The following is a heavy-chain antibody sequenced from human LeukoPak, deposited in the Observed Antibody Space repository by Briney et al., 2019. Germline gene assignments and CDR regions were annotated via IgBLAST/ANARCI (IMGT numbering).Heavy chain of an antibody. CDR1: GYTLTELS. J-gene: IGHJ6*02. D-gene: IGHD4-23*01. V-gene: IGHV1-24*01. CDR2: FDPEDGET. Sequence: ASVKVSCKVSGYTLTELSMHWVRQAPGKGLEWMGGFDPEDGETIYAQKFQGRVTMTEDTSTDTAYMELSSLRSEDTAVYYCARQNSMTTVVTPHYYYYYGMDVWGQGTTVTVSS. CDR3: ARQNSMTTVVTPHYYYYYGMDV.